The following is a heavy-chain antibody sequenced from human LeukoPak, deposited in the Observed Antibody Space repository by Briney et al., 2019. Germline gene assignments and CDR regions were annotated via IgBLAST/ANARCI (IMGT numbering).Heavy chain of an antibody. D-gene: IGHD3-10*01. J-gene: IGHJ6*03. CDR2: IYYSGST. CDR1: GGSISSSSYY. CDR3: ARRPGSGSYYYYYYYYMDV. Sequence: SETLSLTCTVSGGSISSSSYYWGWIRQPPGKGLEWIGSIYYSGSTYYNPSLKSRVTISVDTSKNQFSLKLSSVTAADTAVYYCARRPGSGSYYYYYYYYMDVWGKGTTVTISS. V-gene: IGHV4-39*01.